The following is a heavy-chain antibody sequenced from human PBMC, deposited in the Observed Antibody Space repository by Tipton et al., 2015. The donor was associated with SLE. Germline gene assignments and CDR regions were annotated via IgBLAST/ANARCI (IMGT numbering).Heavy chain of an antibody. D-gene: IGHD3-16*02. CDR1: GGSFSGYY. V-gene: IGHV4-34*01. Sequence: TLSLTCAVYGGSFSGYYWSWIRQPPGKGLEWIGEINHSGSTNYNPSLKSRFTISVDTSKNQFSLKLSSVTAADTAVYYCASLLGELSLVDYWGQGTLVTVSS. J-gene: IGHJ4*02. CDR2: INHSGST. CDR3: ASLLGELSLVDY.